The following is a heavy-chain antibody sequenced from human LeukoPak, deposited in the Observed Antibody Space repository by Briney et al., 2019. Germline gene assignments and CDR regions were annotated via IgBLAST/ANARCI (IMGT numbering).Heavy chain of an antibody. CDR3: ARVGGSYYFDY. CDR1: GYTFTGYY. V-gene: IGHV1-46*01. D-gene: IGHD1-26*01. J-gene: IGHJ4*02. Sequence: ASVKVSCKASGYTFTGYYMHWVRQAPGQGLEWMGIINPSGGSTGYAQKFQGRVTMTRDTSTSTVYMELSSLRSEDTAVYYCARVGGSYYFDYWGQGTLVTVSS. CDR2: INPSGGST.